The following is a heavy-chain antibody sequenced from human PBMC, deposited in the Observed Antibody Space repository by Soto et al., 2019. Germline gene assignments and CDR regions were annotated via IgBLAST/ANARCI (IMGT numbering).Heavy chain of an antibody. CDR2: INTNTANP. CDR1: GYTFTSYA. Sequence: QVQLVQSGSELKKPGASVKVSCKASGYTFTSYAMNWVRQAPGQGLEWMGWINTNTANPTYAQGFTGRFVFSLDTSVSTAYLQMCSLKAEDTAVYYCAMQGRVDMGAYGMDFWGQGTTVTVSS. J-gene: IGHJ6*02. V-gene: IGHV7-4-1*01. CDR3: AMQGRVDMGAYGMDF. D-gene: IGHD3-16*01.